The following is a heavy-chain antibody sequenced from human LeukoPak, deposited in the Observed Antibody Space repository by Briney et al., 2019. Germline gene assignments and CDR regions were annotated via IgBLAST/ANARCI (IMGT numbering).Heavy chain of an antibody. D-gene: IGHD3-10*01. J-gene: IGHJ6*02. Sequence: PGRSLRLSCAASGFTFSSYAMHWVRQAPGKGLEWVAVISYDGSNKYYADSVKGRFTISRDNSKNTLYLQMNSLRAEDTAVYYCARGDYYGSGTYYYYGMDVWGQGATVTVSS. V-gene: IGHV3-30-3*01. CDR1: GFTFSSYA. CDR2: ISYDGSNK. CDR3: ARGDYYGSGTYYYYGMDV.